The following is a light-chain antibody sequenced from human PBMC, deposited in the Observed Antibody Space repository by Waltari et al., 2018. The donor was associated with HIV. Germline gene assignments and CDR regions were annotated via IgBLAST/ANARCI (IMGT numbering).Light chain of an antibody. V-gene: IGLV2-18*02. CDR1: NSDIGGYDR. CDR2: EVT. J-gene: IGLJ2*01. CDR3: SSYSATNTVV. Sequence: QSALTQPPSVSGSPGQSVTISCAGTNSDIGGYDRVSWYQHPPGTAPKPLIYEVTNRPSGVPGRFSAAKSGTTASLTISGLQAGDEGDYYCSSYSATNTVVFGGGTKLTVL.